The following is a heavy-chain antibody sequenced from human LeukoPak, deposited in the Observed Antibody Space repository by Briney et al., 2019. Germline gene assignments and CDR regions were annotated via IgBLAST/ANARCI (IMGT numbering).Heavy chain of an antibody. D-gene: IGHD2-2*02. V-gene: IGHV4-31*03. CDR3: ARTSLYCSSTSCYTSGFDY. Sequence: SETLSLTCTVSGGPISSGGYYWSWIRQHPGKGLEWIGYIYYSGSTYYNPSLKSRVTISVDTSKNQFSLKLSSVTAADTAVYYCARTSLYCSSTSCYTSGFDYWGQGTLVTVSS. CDR2: IYYSGST. CDR1: GGPISSGGYY. J-gene: IGHJ4*02.